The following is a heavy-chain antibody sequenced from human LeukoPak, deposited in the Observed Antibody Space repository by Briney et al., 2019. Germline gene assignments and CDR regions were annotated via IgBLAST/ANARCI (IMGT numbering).Heavy chain of an antibody. CDR2: INAGNGKT. Sequence: ASVKVSCKASGYTFTNYAMNWVRQAPGQRPEWMGWINAGNGKTKFSQNFQGRVTITRDTSASTAYMELSSLRSGDTAVYYCARGIWSSHNKEYYFDYWGQGTLVTVSS. CDR3: ARGIWSSHNKEYYFDY. CDR1: GYTFTNYA. V-gene: IGHV1-3*01. J-gene: IGHJ4*02. D-gene: IGHD3-3*01.